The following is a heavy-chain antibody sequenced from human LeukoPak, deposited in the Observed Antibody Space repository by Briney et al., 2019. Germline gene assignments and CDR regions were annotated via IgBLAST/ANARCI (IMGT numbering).Heavy chain of an antibody. V-gene: IGHV3-30*02. Sequence: GGSLRLSCAASGSSFSIYGMHWVRQAPGKGLEWVTFIRYDGSNKYYADSVKGRFTISRDNSKNTLYLQMNSLRAEDTAVYYCAKERGGYDSSGSDAFDIWGQGTMVTVSS. CDR1: GSSFSIYG. J-gene: IGHJ3*02. CDR2: IRYDGSNK. CDR3: AKERGGYDSSGSDAFDI. D-gene: IGHD3-22*01.